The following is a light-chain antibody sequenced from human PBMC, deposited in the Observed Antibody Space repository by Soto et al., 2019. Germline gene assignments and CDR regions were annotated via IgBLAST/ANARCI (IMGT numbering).Light chain of an antibody. J-gene: IGKJ5*01. Sequence: DIQMPQSPSSVSASVGASVPITGRASQNIWRLLAWYQQKPGKAPELLIYDASSLQSGVPPRFSGSGSGTDFTLTISSLQPEDFATYYCEKAGSFPITFGQGTRLEIK. CDR3: EKAGSFPIT. CDR1: QNIWRL. CDR2: DAS. V-gene: IGKV1-12*01.